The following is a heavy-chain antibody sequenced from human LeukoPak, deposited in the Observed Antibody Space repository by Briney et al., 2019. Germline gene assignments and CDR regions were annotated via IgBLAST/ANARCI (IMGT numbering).Heavy chain of an antibody. J-gene: IGHJ5*02. V-gene: IGHV4-59*01. D-gene: IGHD6-13*01. CDR2: IYSSGSP. CDR1: GGSISGYY. CDR3: ARRVAVVGSNWFDP. Sequence: SETLSLTCTVSGGSISGYYWSWIRQPPGKGLEWIGCIYSSGSPNYTPSLKSRVTISVDTSKNQFSLMLKSVTAADTAVYYCARRVAVVGSNWFDPWGQGTLVTVSS.